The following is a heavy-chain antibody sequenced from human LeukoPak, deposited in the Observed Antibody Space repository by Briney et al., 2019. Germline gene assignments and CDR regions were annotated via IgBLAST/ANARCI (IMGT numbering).Heavy chain of an antibody. CDR2: INHSGST. Sequence: PSETLSLTCAVYGGSFSGYYWIWIRQPPGKGLEWIGEINHSGSTNYNPSLKSRVTISVDTSKNQFSLKLSSVTAADTAVYYCARDSHSSGWRSWFDPWGQGTLVTVSS. D-gene: IGHD6-19*01. CDR3: ARDSHSSGWRSWFDP. V-gene: IGHV4-34*01. CDR1: GGSFSGYY. J-gene: IGHJ5*02.